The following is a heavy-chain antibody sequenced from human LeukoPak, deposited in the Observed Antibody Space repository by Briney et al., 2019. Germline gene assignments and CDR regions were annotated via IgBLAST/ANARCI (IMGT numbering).Heavy chain of an antibody. CDR1: GVSISSGSYY. CDR2: IYTSGST. Sequence: PSETLSLTCTVSGVSISSGSYYWSWIRQPAGKGLEWIGRIYTSGSTNYNPSLKSRVTISVDTSKNQFSLKLSSVTAADTAVYYCARAPFYYYDSSGIGDWGQGTLVTVSS. J-gene: IGHJ4*02. D-gene: IGHD3-22*01. CDR3: ARAPFYYYDSSGIGD. V-gene: IGHV4-61*02.